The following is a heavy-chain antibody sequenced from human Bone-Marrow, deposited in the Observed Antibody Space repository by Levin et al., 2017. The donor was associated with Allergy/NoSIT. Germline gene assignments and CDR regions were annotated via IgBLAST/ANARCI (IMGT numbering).Heavy chain of an antibody. CDR2: IYYRGRT. CDR3: ARDDYFGSGSYAHY. V-gene: IGHV4-31*03. D-gene: IGHD3-10*01. CDR1: GGSISSGGYY. Sequence: SETLSLTCSVSGGSISSGGYYWSRIRQHPERGLEWIACIYYRGRTAYNPSLKTRITIALNTSQNQLSLQLSSVTAADTAIYYCARDDYFGSGSYAHYWGQGTLVTVSA. J-gene: IGHJ4*02.